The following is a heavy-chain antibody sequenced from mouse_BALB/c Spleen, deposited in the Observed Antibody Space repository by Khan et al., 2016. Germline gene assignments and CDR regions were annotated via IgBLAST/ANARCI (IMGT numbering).Heavy chain of an antibody. J-gene: IGHJ4*01. D-gene: IGHD2-1*01. V-gene: IGHV1S137*01. Sequence: QVQLKESGAELVRPGVSVKISCKGSGYTFTDYAMHWVKQSHAKNLEWIGVISTYYGDTSYNQKFEGKATMTVDKSSSTAYMELARLTSEYSAIYYCAREGLNYDYAMDYWGQGTSVTVSS. CDR3: AREGLNYDYAMDY. CDR2: ISTYYGDT. CDR1: GYTFTDYA.